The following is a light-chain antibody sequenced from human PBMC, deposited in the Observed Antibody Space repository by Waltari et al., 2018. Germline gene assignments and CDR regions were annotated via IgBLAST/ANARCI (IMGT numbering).Light chain of an antibody. CDR1: QSLLKGSTNKNY. CDR3: QQYLYSLPEYS. CDR2: WAS. V-gene: IGKV4-1*01. J-gene: IGKJ2*01. Sequence: VMTLSLVSLAVSLGARPTINCKSRQSLLKGSTNKNYFAWYQQKPGQPPKLLIYWASTREFGVPDRFSGSGSETDFTLTISDLQAEDVAVYYCQQYLYSLPEYSFGQGTKVEI.